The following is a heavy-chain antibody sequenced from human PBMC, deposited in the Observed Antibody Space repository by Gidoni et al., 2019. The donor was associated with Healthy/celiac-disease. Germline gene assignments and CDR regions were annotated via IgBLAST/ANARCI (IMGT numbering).Heavy chain of an antibody. Sequence: EVQMVESGVGLVQPGGSLSPPCAASGFTVSSNYMSWVRQAPGKGLEWVSVIYSGGSTYYADSVKGRFTISRHNSKNTLYLQMNSLRAEDTAVYYCASTDGGSGFVYPTWGQGTLVTVSS. J-gene: IGHJ4*02. CDR1: GFTVSSNY. V-gene: IGHV3-53*04. CDR3: ASTDGGSGFVYPT. CDR2: IYSGGST. D-gene: IGHD3-10*01.